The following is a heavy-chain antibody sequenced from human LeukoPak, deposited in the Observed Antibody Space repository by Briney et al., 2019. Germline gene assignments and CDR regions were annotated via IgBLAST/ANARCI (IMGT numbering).Heavy chain of an antibody. V-gene: IGHV4-34*01. J-gene: IGHJ4*02. Sequence: SETPSLTCAVYGGSFSGYYWSWIRQPLGKGLEWIGEINHSGSTNYNPSLKSRVTISVDTSKNQFSLKLSSVTAADTAVYYCARGRDYYGSGSYSHWSQGTLVTVSS. CDR1: GGSFSGYY. D-gene: IGHD3-10*01. CDR2: INHSGST. CDR3: ARGRDYYGSGSYSH.